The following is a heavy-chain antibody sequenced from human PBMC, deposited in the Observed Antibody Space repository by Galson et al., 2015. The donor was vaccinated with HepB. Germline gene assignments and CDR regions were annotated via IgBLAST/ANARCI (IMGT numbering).Heavy chain of an antibody. J-gene: IGHJ4*02. CDR3: ARGGASSRCVDC. CDR1: GGSINNY. V-gene: IGHV4-59*01. CDR2: IYYSGTP. D-gene: IGHD2-2*01. Sequence: LSLTCTVSGGSINNYWSWIRQPPGKGLEWVGWIYYSGTPNYSPSLKSRVTISVDTSNNQFSLKLSSVTAADTAVYYCARGGASSRCVDCGGQGTVVT.